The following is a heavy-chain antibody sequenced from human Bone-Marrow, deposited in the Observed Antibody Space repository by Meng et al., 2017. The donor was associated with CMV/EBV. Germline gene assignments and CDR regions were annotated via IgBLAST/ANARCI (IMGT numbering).Heavy chain of an antibody. Sequence: AGVKVSCKASGYIFSDNYIHWVRQAPGQGLEWMGWINPNSGGTNFAEKFQGRVTMTSDTSISTAYMEVTRLTADDTAVYYCARDHSAYVDYWGQGTLVTVSS. J-gene: IGHJ4*02. CDR1: GYIFSDNY. CDR2: INPNSGGT. CDR3: ARDHSAYVDY. D-gene: IGHD5-18*01. V-gene: IGHV1-2*02.